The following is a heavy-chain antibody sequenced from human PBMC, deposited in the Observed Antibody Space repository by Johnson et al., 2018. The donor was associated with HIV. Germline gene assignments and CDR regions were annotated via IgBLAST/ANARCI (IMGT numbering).Heavy chain of an antibody. CDR3: ARPQVAAAGRVVGNVESGDDAFDI. J-gene: IGHJ3*02. V-gene: IGHV3-43D*03. D-gene: IGHD6-13*01. CDR1: GFTFSSYA. CDR2: ISWDGDRT. Sequence: VQLVESGGGVVQPGRSLRLSCAASGFTFSSYAMHWVRQAPGKGLEWVSLISWDGDRTNYADSVKGRFTISRDNSKNFLYLQMNSLRAEDTAVYYCARPQVAAAGRVVGNVESGDDAFDIWGQGTMVTVSS.